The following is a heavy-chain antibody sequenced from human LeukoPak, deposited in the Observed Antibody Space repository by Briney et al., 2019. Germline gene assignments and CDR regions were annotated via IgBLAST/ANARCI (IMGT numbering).Heavy chain of an antibody. CDR2: IIQDGSVT. D-gene: IGHD3-16*01. V-gene: IGHV3-74*01. CDR1: GITFSNYY. CDR3: ATDDYRGLGY. Sequence: GGSLRLSCVTSGITFSNYYMHWVRQVPGEGTVWVSHIIQDGSVTSYADSVKGRFTTSRDSAKNTVYLQLNNLRAEDTAVYYCATDDYRGLGYWGQGTLVTVSS. J-gene: IGHJ4*02.